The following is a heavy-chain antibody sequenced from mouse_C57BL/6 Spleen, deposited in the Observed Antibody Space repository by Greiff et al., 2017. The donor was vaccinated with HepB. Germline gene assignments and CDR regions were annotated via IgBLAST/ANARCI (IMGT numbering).Heavy chain of an antibody. Sequence: QVQLKESGAELARPGASVKLSCKASGYTFTSYGISWVKQSTGQGLEWIGEIYPRSGNTYYNEKFKGKATLTADKSSSTAYMELRSLTSEDSAVYFCARGNIGYEYYFDYWGQGTTLTVSS. CDR1: GYTFTSYG. V-gene: IGHV1-81*01. D-gene: IGHD2-14*01. J-gene: IGHJ2*01. CDR3: ARGNIGYEYYFDY. CDR2: IYPRSGNT.